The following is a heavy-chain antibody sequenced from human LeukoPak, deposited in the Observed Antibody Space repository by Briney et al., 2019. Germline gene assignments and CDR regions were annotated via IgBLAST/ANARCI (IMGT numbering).Heavy chain of an antibody. CDR3: AKDLSIRGPGEGFDY. D-gene: IGHD3-10*01. V-gene: IGHV3-30*02. CDR1: GFTFSSYG. CDR2: IRYDGSNK. J-gene: IGHJ4*02. Sequence: GGSLRLSSAASGFTFSSYGMHWVRQAPGMGLEWVAFIRYDGSNKYYADSVKGRFTISRDNSKNTLYLQMNSLRAEDTAVYYCAKDLSIRGPGEGFDYWGQGTLVTVSS.